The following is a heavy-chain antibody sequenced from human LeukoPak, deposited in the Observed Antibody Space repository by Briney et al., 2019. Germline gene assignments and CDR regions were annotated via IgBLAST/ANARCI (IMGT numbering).Heavy chain of an antibody. CDR3: ARGPRYSYGWSPRFDY. V-gene: IGHV3-11*01. Sequence: GGFLRLSCAASGFTFSDYYMSWIRQAPGKGLEWVSYISSSGSTIYYADSVKGRFTISRDNAKNSLYLQMNSLRAEDTAVYYCARGPRYSYGWSPRFDYWGQGTLVTVSS. J-gene: IGHJ4*02. D-gene: IGHD5-18*01. CDR1: GFTFSDYY. CDR2: ISSSGSTI.